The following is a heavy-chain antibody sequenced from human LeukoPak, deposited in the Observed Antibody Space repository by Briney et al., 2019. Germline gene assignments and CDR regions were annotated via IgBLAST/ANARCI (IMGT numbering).Heavy chain of an antibody. J-gene: IGHJ4*02. V-gene: IGHV3-21*01. CDR3: ARVGYYYDSSGYYADY. CDR2: ISSSSSYI. Sequence: GGSLRLSCAASGFTFSSYSLNWVRQAPGKGLEWVSSISSSSSYIYYADSVKGRFTISRDNAKNSLYLQMNSLRAEDTAVYYCARVGYYYDSSGYYADYWGQGTLVTVSS. CDR1: GFTFSSYS. D-gene: IGHD3-22*01.